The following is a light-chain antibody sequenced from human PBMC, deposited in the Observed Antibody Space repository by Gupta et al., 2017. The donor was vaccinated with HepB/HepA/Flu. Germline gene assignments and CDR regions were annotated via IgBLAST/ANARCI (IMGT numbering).Light chain of an antibody. J-gene: IGKJ2*01. CDR3: QQYKTFRYT. V-gene: IGKV1-5*03. CDR2: KAS. CDR1: ESVDNW. Sequence: DIQVTQYPSTLSASIGDRLTIPCRASESVDNWLAWYQQKPGKAPKLLIYKASNSENGVPSRFSGSGSGTEFSLTINGLQPDDFATYYCQQYKTFRYTFGQGTNLHVK.